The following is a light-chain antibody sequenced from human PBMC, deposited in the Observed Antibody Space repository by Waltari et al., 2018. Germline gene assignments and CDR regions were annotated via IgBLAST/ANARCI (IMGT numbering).Light chain of an antibody. CDR2: GIN. V-gene: IGLV1-40*01. Sequence: QSVLAQPPSVSGAPGQRVTISCTGSSSNIGAGYDVHWYQQIPETAPKLLIYGINNRPSGVPDRFSGSKSGTSSSLAITELQAEDEASYYGQSYDTNLVVFGGGTKLTVL. J-gene: IGLJ2*01. CDR1: SSNIGAGYD. CDR3: QSYDTNLVV.